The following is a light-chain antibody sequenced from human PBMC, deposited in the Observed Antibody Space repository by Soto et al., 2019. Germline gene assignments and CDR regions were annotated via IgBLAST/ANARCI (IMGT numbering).Light chain of an antibody. V-gene: IGLV1-51*02. CDR1: SSNIGNNY. Sequence: QSVLTQPPSVSAAPGQKVTISCSGCSSNIGNNYVSWYQQLPGTAPKLLIYEDKKRPSGIPARFSGSKSGTSATLGITGLQTGDEADYYCQTWDSSLSAGVFGTGTKLTVL. CDR2: EDK. CDR3: QTWDSSLSAGV. J-gene: IGLJ1*01.